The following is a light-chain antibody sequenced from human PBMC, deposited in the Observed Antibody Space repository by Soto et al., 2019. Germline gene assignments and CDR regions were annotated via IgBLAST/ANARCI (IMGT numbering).Light chain of an antibody. Sequence: DIQMTQSPSSKSASVGDRVTISCRASENVGKYLNWYQQKAGRAPELLIYGVSTLHSGVSSRFSCSGSGTEFSLIIASLQPEDSATYYCQQTHSIPWMFGQGAEVEIK. J-gene: IGKJ1*01. CDR2: GVS. CDR3: QQTHSIPWM. V-gene: IGKV1-39*01. CDR1: ENVGKY.